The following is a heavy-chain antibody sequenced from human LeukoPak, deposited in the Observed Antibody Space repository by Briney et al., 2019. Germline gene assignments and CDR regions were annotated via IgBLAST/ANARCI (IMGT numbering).Heavy chain of an antibody. Sequence: GGCLRLSCAASGFTFSSYSMNWVRPAPGKGLEWVSSISSSSSYIYYADSVKGRFTTSRDNAKNSLYLQMNSLRAEDTAVYYCAKGSSSGWPYFFDNWGQGTLVTVSS. J-gene: IGHJ4*02. V-gene: IGHV3-21*01. CDR3: AKGSSSGWPYFFDN. D-gene: IGHD6-19*01. CDR1: GFTFSSYS. CDR2: ISSSSSYI.